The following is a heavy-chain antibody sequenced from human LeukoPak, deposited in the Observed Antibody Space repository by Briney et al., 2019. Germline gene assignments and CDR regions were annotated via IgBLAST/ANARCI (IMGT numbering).Heavy chain of an antibody. J-gene: IGHJ4*02. CDR3: ASGFCSGGSCYAVYFAY. D-gene: IGHD2-15*01. CDR1: GFTVSNNY. Sequence: PGGSLRLSCAASGFTVSNNYMNWVRQAPGKGLEWVSVMYSGGSTHYADSVKGRFTISRDNSKNTLYLQMNSLRAEDTAVYYCASGFCSGGSCYAVYFAYWGQGTLVPVSS. V-gene: IGHV3-53*01. CDR2: MYSGGST.